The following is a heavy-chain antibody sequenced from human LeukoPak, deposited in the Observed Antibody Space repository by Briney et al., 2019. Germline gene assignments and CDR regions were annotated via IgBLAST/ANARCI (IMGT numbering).Heavy chain of an antibody. CDR2: IKQDGSEK. CDR1: GFTFSSYW. V-gene: IGHV3-7*01. Sequence: PGGSLRLSCAASGFTFSSYWMSWVRQAPGKGLEWVANIKQDGSEKYYVDSVKGRFTISRDNAKYSLYLQMNSLRAEDTAVYYCARDPYYDSSGYVYYYYYGMDVWGQGTTVTVSS. CDR3: ARDPYYDSSGYVYYYYYGMDV. D-gene: IGHD3-22*01. J-gene: IGHJ6*02.